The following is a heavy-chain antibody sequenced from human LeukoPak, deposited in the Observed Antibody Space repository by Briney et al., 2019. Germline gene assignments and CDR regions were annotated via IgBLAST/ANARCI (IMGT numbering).Heavy chain of an antibody. J-gene: IGHJ6*04. D-gene: IGHD3-10*02. CDR1: GFTLRSYE. CDR2: ISSSGSTI. Sequence: GGSLRLSCAASGFTLRSYEMNWVRQAPGKGLEWVSYISSSGSTIYYADSVKGRFTISRDNAKNSLYLQMNSLRAEDTAVYYCAELGITMIGGVWGKGTTVTISS. V-gene: IGHV3-48*03. CDR3: AELGITMIGGV.